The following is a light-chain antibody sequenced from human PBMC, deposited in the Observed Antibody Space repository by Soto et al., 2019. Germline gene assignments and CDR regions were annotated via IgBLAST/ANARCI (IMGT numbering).Light chain of an antibody. V-gene: IGKV3-15*01. CDR3: QQYKNWPPEYT. J-gene: IGKJ2*01. CDR1: QSVTSR. CDR2: DAS. Sequence: EIAMTQSPATLSVSPGERVTLFCRASQSVTSRLAWYQQKPAQSPRLLIYDASTRATGIPARFSGSGSGTEFTLTIRSLQSEDFAVYYCQQYKNWPPEYTFGQGTQLEIK.